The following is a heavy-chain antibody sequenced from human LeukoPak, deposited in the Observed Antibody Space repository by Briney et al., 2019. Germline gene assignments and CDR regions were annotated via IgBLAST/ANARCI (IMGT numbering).Heavy chain of an antibody. V-gene: IGHV3-23*01. D-gene: IGHD3-10*01. CDR3: AKTPDYYGSGSSSYIDC. CDR2: ISGSGGST. Sequence: GGSLRLSCAASGFTFSSYAMSWVRQAPGKGLEWVSAISGSGGSTYYADSVKGRFTISRDNSRDTLYLQMNSLRAEDTALYFCAKTPDYYGSGSSSYIDCWGQGTLVSVSS. CDR1: GFTFSSYA. J-gene: IGHJ4*02.